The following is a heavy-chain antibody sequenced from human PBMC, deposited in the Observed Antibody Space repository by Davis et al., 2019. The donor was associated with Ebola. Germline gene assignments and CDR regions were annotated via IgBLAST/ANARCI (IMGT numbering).Heavy chain of an antibody. Sequence: AASVKVSCKASGYSFTDDGIGWVRQAPGQGLEWMGWISTYNGNTNYAQKLQGRVTMTTDTSTSTAYMELRSLRSDDTAVYYCASTYCSSTSCYFPRGYGMDVWGQGTTVTVSS. D-gene: IGHD2-2*01. V-gene: IGHV1-18*01. CDR2: ISTYNGNT. CDR1: GYSFTDDG. J-gene: IGHJ6*02. CDR3: ASTYCSSTSCYFPRGYGMDV.